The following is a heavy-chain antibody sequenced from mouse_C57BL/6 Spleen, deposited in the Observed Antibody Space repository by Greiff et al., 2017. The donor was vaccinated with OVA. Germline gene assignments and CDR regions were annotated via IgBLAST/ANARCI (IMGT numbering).Heavy chain of an antibody. J-gene: IGHJ2*01. CDR2: INPSTGGT. CDR3: ARDYGSSYYFDY. D-gene: IGHD1-1*01. V-gene: IGHV1-42*01. Sequence: EVKLMESGPELVKPGASVKISCKASGYSFTGYYMNWVKQSPEKSLEWIGEINPSTGGTTYNQKFKAKATLTVDKSSSTAYMQLTSLTSEDSAVYYCARDYGSSYYFDYWGQGTTLTVSS. CDR1: GYSFTGYY.